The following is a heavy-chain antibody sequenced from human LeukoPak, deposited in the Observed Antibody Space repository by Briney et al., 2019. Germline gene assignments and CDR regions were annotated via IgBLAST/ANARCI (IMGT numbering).Heavy chain of an antibody. J-gene: IGHJ3*02. Sequence: GGSLRLSCAASGLTVSSSYMSWVRQAPGKGLEWVSIIYNDGSTYYADSMKGRFTISRDNSKNTLYLQVNSLRAQDTAMYYCARNILFAFDIWGQGTMVTVSS. V-gene: IGHV3-53*01. CDR3: ARNILFAFDI. CDR1: GLTVSSSY. CDR2: IYNDGST.